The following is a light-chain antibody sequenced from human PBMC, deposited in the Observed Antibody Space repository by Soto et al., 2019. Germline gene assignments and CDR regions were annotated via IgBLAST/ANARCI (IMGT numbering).Light chain of an antibody. Sequence: QSVLTQPPSVSGAPGQRVTISCTGSSSNIGAGYDVHWYQQLPGTAPKLLIYGNSNRPSGVPDRFSGSKSGTSASLAITGLQAEDEADYYCQSYDSSHWVFGGGTKVNVL. CDR2: GNS. CDR1: SSNIGAGYD. J-gene: IGLJ3*02. V-gene: IGLV1-40*01. CDR3: QSYDSSHWV.